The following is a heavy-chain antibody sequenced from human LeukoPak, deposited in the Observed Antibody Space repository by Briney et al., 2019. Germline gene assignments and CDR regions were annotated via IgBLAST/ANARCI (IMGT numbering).Heavy chain of an antibody. CDR2: IFYGGTT. CDR1: GFTVSSNY. J-gene: IGHJ3*02. CDR3: ARETTVSGVSAFDI. V-gene: IGHV4-59*02. Sequence: GSLRLSCAASGFTVSSNYMSWVRQPPGKGLEWIGTIFYGGTTYYNPSLKSRVTISVDTSQNQFSLKLGSVTAAGTAVYYCARETTVSGVSAFDIWGQGTMVTVSS. D-gene: IGHD1-1*01.